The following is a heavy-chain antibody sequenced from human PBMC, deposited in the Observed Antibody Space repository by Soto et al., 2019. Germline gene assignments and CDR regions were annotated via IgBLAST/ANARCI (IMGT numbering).Heavy chain of an antibody. Sequence: ASVKVSCKASGYTFTIYYIHWVRQAPGQGLEWMGIINPSGGRADYAQKLQGRVTLTRDTSTSTVYMELSSLRSEDTAVYYYAAEGAAAGPGGYYYGMDVWGQGTTVTVAS. J-gene: IGHJ6*02. D-gene: IGHD6-13*01. CDR2: INPSGGRA. V-gene: IGHV1-46*04. CDR3: AAEGAAAGPGGYYYGMDV. CDR1: GYTFTIYY.